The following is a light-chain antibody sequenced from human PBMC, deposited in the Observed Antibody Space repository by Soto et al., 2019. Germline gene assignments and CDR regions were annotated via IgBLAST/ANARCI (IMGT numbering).Light chain of an antibody. V-gene: IGKV1-5*01. J-gene: IGKJ1*01. CDR1: QSMRTY. CDR2: DAS. CDR3: QQYNTYSPERT. Sequence: DIQMTQSPASLSASVGDRVTITCRAIQSMRTYLNWYQQKPGKAPNLLIHDASSLEIGVPSRFSGSGSGTEFTLTISSLQPDDFATYYCQQYNTYSPERTFGQGTKVDIK.